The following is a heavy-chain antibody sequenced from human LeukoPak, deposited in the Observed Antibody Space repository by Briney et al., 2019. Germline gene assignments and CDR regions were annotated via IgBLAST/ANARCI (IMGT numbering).Heavy chain of an antibody. CDR1: GFTFSSYA. J-gene: IGHJ4*02. CDR3: ARDGGDYGWIYFDY. D-gene: IGHD4-17*01. V-gene: IGHV3-48*02. CDR2: ISSSSSTI. Sequence: PGGSLRLFCAASGFTFSSYALNWVRQAPGKGLEWISYISSSSSTIYYTDSVKGRFTISRDNAKNSLYLQMNSLRDEDTAVYYCARDGGDYGWIYFDYWGQGTLVTVSS.